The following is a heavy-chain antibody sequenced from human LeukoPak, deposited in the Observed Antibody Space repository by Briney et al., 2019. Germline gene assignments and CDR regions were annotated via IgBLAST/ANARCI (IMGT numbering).Heavy chain of an antibody. CDR1: AFSVSSNY. CDR3: AKDEQLWNYFDY. CDR2: ISSSGSTI. D-gene: IGHD5-18*01. V-gene: IGHV3-11*01. Sequence: GGSLRLSCAASAFSVSSNYMSWVRQAPGKGLEWVSYISSSGSTIYYADSVKGRFTISRDNAKNSLYLQMNSLRAEDTAVYYCAKDEQLWNYFDYWGQGTLVTVSS. J-gene: IGHJ4*02.